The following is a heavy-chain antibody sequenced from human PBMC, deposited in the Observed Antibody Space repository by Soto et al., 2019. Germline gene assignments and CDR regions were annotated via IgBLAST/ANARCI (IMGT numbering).Heavy chain of an antibody. J-gene: IGHJ5*02. Sequence: PGESLKISCKGSGYRFLSYWIGWVRQMPGRGLEWMGIIYPGDSDTRYSPSFQGQVTISADKSTSTAYLQWNSLKASDTAIYYCAREAGRWFDPWGQGTLVTVSS. V-gene: IGHV5-51*01. CDR2: IYPGDSDT. CDR3: AREAGRWFDP. CDR1: GYRFLSYW.